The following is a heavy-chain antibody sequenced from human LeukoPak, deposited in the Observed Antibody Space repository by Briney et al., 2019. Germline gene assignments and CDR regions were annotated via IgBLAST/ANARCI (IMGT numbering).Heavy chain of an antibody. J-gene: IGHJ1*01. D-gene: IGHD2-2*01. CDR2: IIPNFGKA. CDR3: ARDPENCSITSCYLHFQH. CDR1: GGTFSSYA. Sequence: SVKVSCKASGGTFSSYAISWVRQAPGQGLEWMGGIIPNFGKANYAQKFQGRVTITADKSTSTAYMELSSLRSEDPALYYCARDPENCSITSCYLHFQHWGQGTLVTVSS. V-gene: IGHV1-69*06.